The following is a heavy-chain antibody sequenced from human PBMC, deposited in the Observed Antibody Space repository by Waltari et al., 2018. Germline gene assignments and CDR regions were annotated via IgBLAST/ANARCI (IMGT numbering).Heavy chain of an antibody. J-gene: IGHJ4*02. D-gene: IGHD3-10*01. V-gene: IGHV4-59*01. Sequence: QVQLQESGPGLVKPSETLSLTCTVSGGSISRYYWRRIRQPPGKGLEWIGYIYYRGSTNYNPSLKSRVTISVDTSKNQFSLKLSSVTAADTAVYYCARGGYYGSGSPFDYWGQGTLVTVSS. CDR2: IYYRGST. CDR1: GGSISRYY. CDR3: ARGGYYGSGSPFDY.